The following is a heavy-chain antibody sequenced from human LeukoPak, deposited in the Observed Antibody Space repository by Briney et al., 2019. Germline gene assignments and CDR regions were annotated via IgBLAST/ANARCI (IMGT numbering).Heavy chain of an antibody. Sequence: GGSLRLSCAASGFTFSSYAMTWVRQAPGKGLEWGAYIQYDGSNEHYADSVKGRFSISRDSSKNILYLQLNSLRAEDTAVYYCAKDRCSNGIGCYYYYMDVWGKGTTVTISS. V-gene: IGHV3-30*02. CDR2: IQYDGSNE. J-gene: IGHJ6*03. CDR3: AKDRCSNGIGCYYYYMDV. CDR1: GFTFSSYA. D-gene: IGHD2-8*01.